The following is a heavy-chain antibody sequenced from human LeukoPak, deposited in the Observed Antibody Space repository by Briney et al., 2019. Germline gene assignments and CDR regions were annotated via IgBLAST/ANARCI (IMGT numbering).Heavy chain of an antibody. CDR3: ARGETWGPNDAFDI. D-gene: IGHD3-16*01. V-gene: IGHV1-69*05. CDR2: IIPIFGTA. CDR1: GGTFSSYD. J-gene: IGHJ3*02. Sequence: ASVKVSCKDSGGTFSSYDISWVRQAPGQGLEWMGRIIPIFGTANYAQKFQGRVTITTDESTSTAYMELSSLRSEDTAVYYCARGETWGPNDAFDIWGQGTMVTVSS.